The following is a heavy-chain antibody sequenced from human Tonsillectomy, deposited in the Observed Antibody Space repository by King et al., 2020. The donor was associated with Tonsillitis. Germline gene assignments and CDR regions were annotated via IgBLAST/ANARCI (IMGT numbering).Heavy chain of an antibody. CDR2: IYYSGST. J-gene: IGHJ1*01. CDR1: GGSISSSSYY. V-gene: IGHV4-39*07. Sequence: QLQESGPGLVKPSETPSLTCTVSGGSISSSSYYWGWIRQPPGKGLEWIGSIYYSGSTYYNPSLKSRVTISVDTSKNQFSLKLSSVTAADTAVYYCAGQELDYYDSSGYYYVPWGVQHWGQGTLVTVSS. D-gene: IGHD3-22*01. CDR3: AGQELDYYDSSGYYYVPWGVQH.